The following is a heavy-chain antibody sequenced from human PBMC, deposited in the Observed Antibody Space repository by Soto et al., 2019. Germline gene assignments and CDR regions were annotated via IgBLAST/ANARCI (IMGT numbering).Heavy chain of an antibody. D-gene: IGHD3-10*01. Sequence: QITLKESGPTLVKPTQTLTLTCTFSGFSLNTSGVGVGWIRQPPGKALEWLALIYWDDDKRYSPSLKSRLTITKDTSKNQVVLTMTNMDPVDTATYYCAHRLLLWFGGMDAFDIWGQGTMVTVSS. J-gene: IGHJ3*02. CDR2: IYWDDDK. CDR1: GFSLNTSGVG. V-gene: IGHV2-5*02. CDR3: AHRLLLWFGGMDAFDI.